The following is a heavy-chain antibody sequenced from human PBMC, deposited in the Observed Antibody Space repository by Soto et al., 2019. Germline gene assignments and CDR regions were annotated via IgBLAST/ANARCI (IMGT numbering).Heavy chain of an antibody. D-gene: IGHD3-22*01. CDR2: ISGSGGST. J-gene: IGHJ4*02. V-gene: IGHV3-23*01. CDR1: GFTFSSYA. Sequence: PGGSLRLSCAASGFTFSSYAMSWVRQAPGKGLEWVSAISGSGGSTYYADSVKGRFTIPRDNSKNTLYLQMNSLRAEDTAVYYCAKDSDYYDSSGYFDYWGQGTLVTVSS. CDR3: AKDSDYYDSSGYFDY.